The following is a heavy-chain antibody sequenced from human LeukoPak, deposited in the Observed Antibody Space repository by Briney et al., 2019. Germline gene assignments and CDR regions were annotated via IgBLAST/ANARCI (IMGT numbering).Heavy chain of an antibody. CDR3: ATAGNYRFDY. CDR2: INTDGTTI. J-gene: IGHJ4*02. CDR1: GFTFSGSW. Sequence: PGGSLRLSCAASGFTFSGSWMHWVRQAPGQGLVWVSRINTDGTTINYADSVKGRFTISRDNAKNTLYLQMHSLTAEDTAVYYCATAGNYRFDYRGQGILVTVSS. V-gene: IGHV3-74*01. D-gene: IGHD5-24*01.